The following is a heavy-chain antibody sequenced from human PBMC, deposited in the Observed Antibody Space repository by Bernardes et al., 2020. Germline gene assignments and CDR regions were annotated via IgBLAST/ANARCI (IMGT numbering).Heavy chain of an antibody. V-gene: IGHV3-48*02. CDR1: GFTFSSYS. CDR2: ISASTTNI. CDR3: ARGRTNFDY. Sequence: GGSLRLSCAASGFTFSSYSMNWVRQAPGKGLEWVSYISASTTNIFYADSVKGRFTISRDNVKNSLYLQMNSLRDEDAAVYYCARGRTNFDYWGQGTRVTVSS. J-gene: IGHJ4*02.